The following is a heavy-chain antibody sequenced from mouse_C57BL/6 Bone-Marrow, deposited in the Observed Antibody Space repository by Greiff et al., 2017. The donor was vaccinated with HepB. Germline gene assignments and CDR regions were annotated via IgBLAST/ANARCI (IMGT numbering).Heavy chain of an antibody. J-gene: IGHJ3*01. V-gene: IGHV1-63*01. D-gene: IGHD1-1*01. CDR1: GYTFTNYW. CDR3: ARSYYYGSSFAY. CDR2: IYPGGGYT. Sequence: QVQLKESGAELVRPGTSVKMSCKASGYTFTNYWIGWAKQRPGHGLEWIGDIYPGGGYTNYNEKFKGKATLTADKSSSTAYMQFSSLTSEDSAIYYCARSYYYGSSFAYWGQGTLVTVSA.